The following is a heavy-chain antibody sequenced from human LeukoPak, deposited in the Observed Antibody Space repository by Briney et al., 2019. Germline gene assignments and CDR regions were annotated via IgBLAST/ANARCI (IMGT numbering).Heavy chain of an antibody. CDR1: GFTFDDYA. J-gene: IGHJ4*02. V-gene: IGHV3-9*01. Sequence: GRSLRLSCAASGFTFDDYAMHWVRQAPGKGLEWVSGISWNSGNIGYADSVKGRFTISRDNAKNSLYLQVSSLRAEDTALYYCAKDRMAEQQLAVHFDYWGQGTLVTVSS. CDR3: AKDRMAEQQLAVHFDY. CDR2: ISWNSGNI. D-gene: IGHD6-13*01.